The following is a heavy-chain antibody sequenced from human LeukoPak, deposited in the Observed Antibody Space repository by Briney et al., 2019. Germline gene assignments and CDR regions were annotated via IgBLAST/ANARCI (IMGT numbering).Heavy chain of an antibody. D-gene: IGHD2-15*01. CDR3: ARDRGYCSGGSCLLIVFGWFDP. J-gene: IGHJ5*02. CDR1: EGTFSSYA. CDR2: IIPIFGTA. Sequence: ASVKVSCKASEGTFSSYAISWVRQAPGQGLEWMGRIIPIFGTANYAQKFQGRVTITTDESTSTAYMELSSLRSEDTAVYYCARDRGYCSGGSCLLIVFGWFDPWGQGTLVTVSS. V-gene: IGHV1-69*05.